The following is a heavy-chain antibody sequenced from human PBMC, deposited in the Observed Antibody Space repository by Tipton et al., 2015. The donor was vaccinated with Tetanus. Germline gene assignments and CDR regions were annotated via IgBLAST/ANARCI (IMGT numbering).Heavy chain of an antibody. CDR1: GGSFSAYY. CDR2: INHSGST. D-gene: IGHD5-18*01. CDR3: ARGGSYSYGPRGFDL. Sequence: GLVKPSETLSLTCAVYGGSFSAYYWSWIRQSPGKGLEWIGEINHSGSTTYSPSFKSRVTISVDTPKNQFSLKLTSLTVADTAVYYCARGGSYSYGPRGFDLWGQGTLVTVSS. V-gene: IGHV4-34*01. J-gene: IGHJ5*02.